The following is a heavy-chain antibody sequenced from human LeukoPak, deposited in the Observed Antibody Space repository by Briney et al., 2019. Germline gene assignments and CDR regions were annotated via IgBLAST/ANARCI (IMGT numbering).Heavy chain of an antibody. CDR3: ARGAYYGDYSGDAFDI. D-gene: IGHD4-17*01. Sequence: GGSLRLSCAASGFTFSSYGMHWVRQAPGKGLEWVAVISYDGSNKYYADSVKGRFTNSRDNSKNTLYLQMNSLRAEDTAVYYCARGAYYGDYSGDAFDIWGQGTMVTVSS. CDR1: GFTFSSYG. J-gene: IGHJ3*02. V-gene: IGHV3-30*03. CDR2: ISYDGSNK.